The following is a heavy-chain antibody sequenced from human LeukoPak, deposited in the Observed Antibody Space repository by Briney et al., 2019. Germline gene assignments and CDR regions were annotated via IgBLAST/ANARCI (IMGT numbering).Heavy chain of an antibody. J-gene: IGHJ2*01. CDR1: GGSISTSTYY. CDR3: ARRVYSGSYNWYFDL. D-gene: IGHD1-26*01. Sequence: SETLSLTCTVSGGSISTSTYYWVWIRQPPGKGLEWIGSISYSGSTYNNPSLKSRVTISVDTSKNQFSLKLCSVTAPDTAVYYCARRVYSGSYNWYFDLWGRGTLVTVSS. CDR2: ISYSGST. V-gene: IGHV4-39*01.